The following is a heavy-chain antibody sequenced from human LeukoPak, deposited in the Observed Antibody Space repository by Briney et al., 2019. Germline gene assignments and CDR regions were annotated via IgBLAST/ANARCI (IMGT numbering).Heavy chain of an antibody. CDR3: TRGYSGGWVHAFDI. D-gene: IGHD6-19*01. CDR1: GSTFSDQY. J-gene: IGHJ3*02. V-gene: IGHV3-72*01. Sequence: GGSLRLSCAVSGSTFSDQYMDWVRQAPGKGLEWVGRSRNKADSYTPDYAAFVKGRFSISRDDSKNSLYLQMNSLKTEDTAVYFCTRGYSGGWVHAFDIWGQGTMVTVSS. CDR2: SRNKADSYTP.